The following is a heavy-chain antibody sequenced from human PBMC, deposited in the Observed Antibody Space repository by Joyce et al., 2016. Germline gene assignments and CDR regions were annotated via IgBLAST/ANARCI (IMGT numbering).Heavy chain of an antibody. J-gene: IGHJ4*02. CDR2: ISYDGSNK. CDR1: GFTFSNYG. V-gene: IGHV3-30*03. D-gene: IGHD6-13*01. CDR3: ARALGWDSNSCHDY. Sequence: VQLVESGGGVVPPGRSLRLSCAASGFTFSNYGMHWVRQAPGKGLGWVAVISYDGSNKYYVDSVKGRFTISRDNSKNTLYLQMNSLRPEDTAVYYCARALGWDSNSCHDYWGQGTLVTVSS.